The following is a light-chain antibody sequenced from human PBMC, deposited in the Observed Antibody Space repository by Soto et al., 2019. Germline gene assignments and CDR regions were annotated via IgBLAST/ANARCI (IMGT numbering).Light chain of an antibody. CDR1: SRDVGAYSS. CDR2: EVT. CDR3: SAHAGSNNYV. Sequence: QSVLTQPPSASGCPGQSVTGSCAGTSRDVGAYSSVAWYQQHPGKAPKLIIYEVTKRPSGVPDRFSGARSGNTAFLTVSGLQADDEADYYCSAHAGSNNYVFGTGTKVTVL. V-gene: IGLV2-8*01. J-gene: IGLJ1*01.